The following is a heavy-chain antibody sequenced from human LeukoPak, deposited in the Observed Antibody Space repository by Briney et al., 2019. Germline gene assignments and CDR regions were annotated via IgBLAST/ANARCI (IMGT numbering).Heavy chain of an antibody. Sequence: SETLSLTCAVYGGSFSGYYWSWIRQPPGKGLEWIGEINHSGSTNYNPSLKSRVTMSVDTSKNQFSLKLSSVTAADTAVYYCARDDVPAYYGMDVWGQGTTVTVSS. CDR2: INHSGST. V-gene: IGHV4-34*01. CDR3: ARDDVPAYYGMDV. CDR1: GGSFSGYY. J-gene: IGHJ6*02. D-gene: IGHD2-2*01.